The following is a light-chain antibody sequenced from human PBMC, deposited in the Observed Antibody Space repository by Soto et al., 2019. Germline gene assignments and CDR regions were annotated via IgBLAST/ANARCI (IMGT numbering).Light chain of an antibody. CDR1: LSLLHSNGYNY. V-gene: IGKV2-28*01. CDR2: LGS. CDR3: MQLLQTPIT. Sequence: DIVMTQSPLSLPVTPGEPASISCRSSLSLLHSNGYNYLDWYLQKPGQSPQLLIYLGSNRASGVPDRFSGSGSGTDFTLKISRVEAGDVGVYYFMQLLQTPITFGQGTRLEIK. J-gene: IGKJ5*01.